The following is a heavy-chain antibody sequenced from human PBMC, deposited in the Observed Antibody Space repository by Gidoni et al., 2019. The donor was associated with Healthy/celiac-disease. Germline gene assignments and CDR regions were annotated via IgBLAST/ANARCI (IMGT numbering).Heavy chain of an antibody. Sequence: QLQLQESGPGLVKPSDTLSLTCTVSGASISSSSYYWGWIRQPPGKGLEWIGSIYYSVSTYYNPSLKSRVTISVDTTKNQFSLKLSSVTAADTAVYYCANEIYNYYDSSGYYYTEYFQHWGQGTLVTVSS. CDR3: ANEIYNYYDSSGYYYTEYFQH. D-gene: IGHD3-22*01. CDR2: IYYSVST. CDR1: GASISSSSYY. V-gene: IGHV4-39*01. J-gene: IGHJ1*01.